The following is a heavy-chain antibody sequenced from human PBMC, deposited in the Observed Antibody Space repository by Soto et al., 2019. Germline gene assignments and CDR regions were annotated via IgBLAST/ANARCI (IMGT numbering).Heavy chain of an antibody. D-gene: IGHD4-17*01. J-gene: IGHJ4*02. CDR1: GGSITTYQ. CDR3: ARDYGDYSYFFDY. V-gene: IGHV4-59*01. Sequence: SETLSLTCTVSGGSITTYQWSWIRQPPGKGLEWIGGYSGFTNYNPSLESRATISVDHSKNQFFLTLRSVTAADTAVYYCARDYGDYSYFFDYWGQGTLVTVSS. CDR2: YSGFT.